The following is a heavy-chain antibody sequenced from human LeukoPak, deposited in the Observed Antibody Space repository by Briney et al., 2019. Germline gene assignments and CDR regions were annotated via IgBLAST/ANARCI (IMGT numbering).Heavy chain of an antibody. V-gene: IGHV3-48*01. CDR3: ASPSGSRGVFLDY. D-gene: IGHD3-16*01. CDR1: GFTFRTCE. J-gene: IGHJ4*02. Sequence: GGSLRLSCAASGFTFRTCEMTWVRQTPGKGLEWIAFISSSGTNMYYADSVKGRFTISRDNSKNTLYLQMNSLRAEDTAVYYCASPSGSRGVFLDYWGQGTLVTVSS. CDR2: ISSSGTNM.